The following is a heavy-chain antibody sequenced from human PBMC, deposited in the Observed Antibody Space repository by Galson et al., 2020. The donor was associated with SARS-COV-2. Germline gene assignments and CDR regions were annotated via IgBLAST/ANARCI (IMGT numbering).Heavy chain of an antibody. J-gene: IGHJ4*02. CDR1: GGTFRSSD. CDR3: VRGEVQRLDY. V-gene: IGHV1-69*13. Sequence: SVQVSCKASGGTFRSSDVNWVRQAPGQGLQWLGGFIHVFHTATYAQKFQGRVKITADEPTTTAYMELTSLRSDDTAVYFCVRGEVQRLDYWGQGTLVTVSS. D-gene: IGHD1-1*01. CDR2: FIHVFHTA.